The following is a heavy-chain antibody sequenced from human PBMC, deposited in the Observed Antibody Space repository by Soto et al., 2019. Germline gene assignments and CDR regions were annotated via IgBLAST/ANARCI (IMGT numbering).Heavy chain of an antibody. CDR2: IKSKAAGGTT. J-gene: IGHJ4*02. CDR3: ATYACGNTGY. V-gene: IGHV3-15*07. D-gene: IGHD1-26*01. CDR1: GFTFSNVW. Sequence: EVQVVESGGGLVRPGGSLRLSCAASGFTFSNVWMHWVRQAPGKGLEWVGHIKSKAAGGTTDCAAPVKGRFIISRDDSRNMRLLQMSSLRTEDTAVYYCATYACGNTGYWGQGTLVTVSS.